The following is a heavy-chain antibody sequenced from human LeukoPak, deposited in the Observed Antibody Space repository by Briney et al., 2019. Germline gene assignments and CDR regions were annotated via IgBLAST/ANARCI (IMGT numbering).Heavy chain of an antibody. D-gene: IGHD2-15*01. Sequence: PSETLSLTCTVSGGSIRSNYYWGWIRQPPGKGLEWIGSIYYSGNSYYNPSLKSRVTMSIDTSKNQFSLKVNSVTAADTAVYYCAGLLGYCSGNRCPSSANYYYYMDVWGKGTTVTVSS. V-gene: IGHV4-39*07. CDR1: GGSIRSNYY. CDR2: IYYSGNS. J-gene: IGHJ6*03. CDR3: AGLLGYCSGNRCPSSANYYYYMDV.